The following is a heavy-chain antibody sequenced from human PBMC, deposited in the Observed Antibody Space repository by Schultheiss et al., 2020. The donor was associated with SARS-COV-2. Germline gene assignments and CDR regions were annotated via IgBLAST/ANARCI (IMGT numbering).Heavy chain of an antibody. V-gene: IGHV1-18*01. CDR3: ARDRGTTGTTPANWFDP. J-gene: IGHJ5*02. Sequence: ASVKVSCKASGYTFTSYGISWVRQAPGQGLEWMGWISAYNGNTNYAQKFQGRVTMTRDTSISTAYMELSRLRSDDTAVYYCARDRGTTGTTPANWFDPWGQGTLVTVSS. D-gene: IGHD1-1*01. CDR2: ISAYNGNT. CDR1: GYTFTSYG.